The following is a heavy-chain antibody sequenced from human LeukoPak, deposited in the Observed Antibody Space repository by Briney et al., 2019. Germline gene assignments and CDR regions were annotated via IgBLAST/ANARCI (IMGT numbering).Heavy chain of an antibody. J-gene: IGHJ4*02. D-gene: IGHD3-10*01. CDR2: ISSSGSTI. Sequence: GGSLRLSCAASGFTFSDYYMSWIRQAPGKGLEWVSYISSSGSTIYYADSVKGRFTISRDNSKNTLYLQMNSLRAEDTAVYYCAKDSLRTLWFGELLIGTLDYWGQGTLVTVSS. CDR3: AKDSLRTLWFGELLIGTLDY. V-gene: IGHV3-11*04. CDR1: GFTFSDYY.